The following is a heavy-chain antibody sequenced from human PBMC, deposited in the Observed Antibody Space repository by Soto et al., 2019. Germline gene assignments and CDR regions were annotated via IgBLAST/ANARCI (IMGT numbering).Heavy chain of an antibody. J-gene: IGHJ5*02. CDR1: GGSISSRSHY. CDR2: FIHRGST. D-gene: IGHD3-3*01. V-gene: IGHV4-39*07. Sequence: SETLSLTCTVSGGSISSRSHYWGWIRQSPGKHLEWIGSFIHRGSTHYNPSLKTRVTISVDTSKNQVSLKLCSVTAADTAVYYCARVASNREGYDFWSGYYTSSWFDPWGQGTLVTVSS. CDR3: ARVASNREGYDFWSGYYTSSWFDP.